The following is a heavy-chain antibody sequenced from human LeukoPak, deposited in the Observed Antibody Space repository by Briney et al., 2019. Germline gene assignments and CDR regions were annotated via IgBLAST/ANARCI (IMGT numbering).Heavy chain of an antibody. V-gene: IGHV3-30*18. J-gene: IGHJ4*02. Sequence: PGGSLRLSCAAPGFTFSDHHMDWVRQAPGKGLEWVAVISYDGSNKYYVDSVKGRFTISRDNSKNTLYLQMNSLRPEDTAVYYCAKDRGEQWLVTSFDYWGQGTLVTVSS. CDR2: ISYDGSNK. D-gene: IGHD6-19*01. CDR3: AKDRGEQWLVTSFDY. CDR1: GFTFSDHH.